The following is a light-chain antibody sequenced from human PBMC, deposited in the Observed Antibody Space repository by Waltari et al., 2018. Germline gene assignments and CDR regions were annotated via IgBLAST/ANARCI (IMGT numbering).Light chain of an antibody. J-gene: IGKJ2*01. Sequence: AIQMTQSPSSLSASVGDRVTNTCRASQGIRNDLGWYQQKPGKAPKLLIYAASSLQSGVPSSFSGSGSGTDFTLTISSLQPEDFATYYCLQDYNYPYTFGQGTKLEIK. CDR1: QGIRND. CDR3: LQDYNYPYT. CDR2: AAS. V-gene: IGKV1-6*01.